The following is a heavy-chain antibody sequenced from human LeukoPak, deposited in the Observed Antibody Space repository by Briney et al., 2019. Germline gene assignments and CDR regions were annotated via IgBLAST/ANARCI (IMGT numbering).Heavy chain of an antibody. D-gene: IGHD3-10*01. CDR3: VRDRGWYHFDL. V-gene: IGHV3-7*01. J-gene: IGHJ4*02. CDR2: IKGDGTTT. Sequence: GGSLRLSCVASGFTFATSWMTWVRQTPGRGLEWVAHIKGDGTTTKYVDSVKGRFTISRDNTKNSLFLQLNSLRAEDTAIYYCVRDRGWYHFDLWGQGNLVTVSS. CDR1: GFTFATSW.